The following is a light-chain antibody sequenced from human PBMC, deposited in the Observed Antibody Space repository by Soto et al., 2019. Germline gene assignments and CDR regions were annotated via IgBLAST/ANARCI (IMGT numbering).Light chain of an antibody. CDR1: QGLVHSDGNTY. J-gene: IGKJ2*01. CDR2: EIS. Sequence: DIVMTQTPLSSPVTLGQPASISCRSSQGLVHSDGNTYLSWLQQRPGQPPRLLIYEISNRFSGGPPRFSGGGAGTDFTLKTSRVEAEDVGISYCMQASQFPYTFGQGTKLEIK. V-gene: IGKV2-24*01. CDR3: MQASQFPYT.